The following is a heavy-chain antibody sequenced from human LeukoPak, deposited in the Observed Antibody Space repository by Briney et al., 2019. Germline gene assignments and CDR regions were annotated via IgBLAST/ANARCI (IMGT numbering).Heavy chain of an antibody. V-gene: IGHV1-18*01. D-gene: IGHD3-10*01. CDR1: GYTFTSYG. J-gene: IGHJ4*02. Sequence: SVTVSCKASGYTFTSYGISWVRQAPGQGLEWMGWITAYNVNTNYAQKLQGRVTMTTDTSTSTAYMELRSLRSDDTAVYYCARALLWFGEPSDIDYWGQGTLVTASS. CDR3: ARALLWFGEPSDIDY. CDR2: ITAYNVNT.